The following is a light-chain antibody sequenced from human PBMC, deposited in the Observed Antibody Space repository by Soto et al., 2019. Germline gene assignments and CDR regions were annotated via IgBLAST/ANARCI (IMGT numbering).Light chain of an antibody. Sequence: LTQPPSVSGAPGQRVTISCTGSSSNIGTGYDIHWYQQLPGTAPKLLIYGNSNRPSGVPDRFSGSKSGTSASLAITGLQAEDEADYYCQSYDSSLSGVVFGGGTKLTVL. CDR2: GNS. J-gene: IGLJ2*01. V-gene: IGLV1-40*01. CDR1: SSNIGTGYD. CDR3: QSYDSSLSGVV.